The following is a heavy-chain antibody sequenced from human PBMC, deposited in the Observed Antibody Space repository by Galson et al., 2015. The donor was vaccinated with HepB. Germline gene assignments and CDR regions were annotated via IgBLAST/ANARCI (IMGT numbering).Heavy chain of an antibody. CDR2: IKQDGSEK. CDR3: ARDERITMVRGVLLVSGMDV. D-gene: IGHD3-10*01. J-gene: IGHJ6*02. CDR1: GFTFSSYW. Sequence: SLRLSCAASGFTFSSYWMSWVRQAPGKGLEWVANIKQDGSEKYYVDSVKGRFTISRDNAKNSLYLQMNSLRAEDTAVYYCARDERITMVRGVLLVSGMDVWGQGTTVTVSS. V-gene: IGHV3-7*03.